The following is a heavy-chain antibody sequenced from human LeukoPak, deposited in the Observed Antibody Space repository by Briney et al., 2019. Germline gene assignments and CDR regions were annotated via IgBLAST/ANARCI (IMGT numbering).Heavy chain of an antibody. D-gene: IGHD4-17*01. CDR3: AIDYGDYPFDY. Sequence: ASVKVSCKASGGTFSSYTISWVRQALGQGLEWMGRIIPIFGTANYAQKFQGRVTITTDESTSTAYMELSSLRSEDTAVYYCAIDYGDYPFDYWGQGTLVTVSS. J-gene: IGHJ4*02. CDR2: IIPIFGTA. CDR1: GGTFSSYT. V-gene: IGHV1-69*05.